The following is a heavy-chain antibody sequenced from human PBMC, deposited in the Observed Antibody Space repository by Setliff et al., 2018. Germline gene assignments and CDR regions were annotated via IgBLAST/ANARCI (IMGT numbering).Heavy chain of an antibody. V-gene: IGHV3-21*03. J-gene: IGHJ4*02. D-gene: IGHD3-10*01. CDR1: GFIFRSYE. CDR3: NSRITVLRGVTVL. CDR2: ISSSSSYI. Sequence: GGSLRLSCAASGFIFRSYEMNWVRQTPGKGLEWVSSISSSSSYIYYADSVQGRFTISRDNAKNSLYLQMNSLKTEDTALYYCNSRITVLRGVTVLWGQGTLVTVSS.